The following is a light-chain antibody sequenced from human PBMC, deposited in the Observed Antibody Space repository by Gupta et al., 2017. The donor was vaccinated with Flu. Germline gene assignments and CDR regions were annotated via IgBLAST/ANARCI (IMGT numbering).Light chain of an antibody. Sequence: QSALTQPRSVSGSPGQSVTLSCTGTSSEVGGYNYVSWYQQHPGKAPKLMIYDVSKRPSGVPDRFSGSKSGNTASMTISGLQAEDEADYYGCSYAGSYTLVFGGGTKLSVL. V-gene: IGLV2-11*01. CDR3: CSYAGSYTLV. CDR2: DVS. J-gene: IGLJ2*01. CDR1: SSEVGGYNY.